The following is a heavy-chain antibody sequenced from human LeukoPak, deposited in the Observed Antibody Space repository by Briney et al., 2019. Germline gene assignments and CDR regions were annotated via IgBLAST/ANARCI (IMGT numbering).Heavy chain of an antibody. CDR2: ISGSGGST. J-gene: IGHJ4*02. Sequence: PGRSLRLSCAASGFTFSSYGMHWVRQAPGKGLEWVSAISGSGGSTYYADSVKGRFTISRDNAKNSLYLQMNSLRAEDTAVYYCARREGSNYLYYWGQGTLVTVSS. V-gene: IGHV3-21*01. CDR3: ARREGSNYLYY. D-gene: IGHD4-11*01. CDR1: GFTFSSYG.